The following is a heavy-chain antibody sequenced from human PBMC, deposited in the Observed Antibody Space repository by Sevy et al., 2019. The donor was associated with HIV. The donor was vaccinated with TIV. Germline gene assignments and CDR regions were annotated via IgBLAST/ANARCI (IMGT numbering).Heavy chain of an antibody. CDR2: IYPGDSDT. Sequence: GESLKISCKGSGYSFSDYWVGWVRQMPGKGLEWMGIIYPGDSDTTYSPAFQGQVTISADKSISTAYLQWSSLKASDTAIYYCARGARGTLPSYYYYTMDVWGQGTTVTVSS. V-gene: IGHV5-51*01. D-gene: IGHD1-1*01. CDR1: GYSFSDYW. CDR3: ARGARGTLPSYYYYTMDV. J-gene: IGHJ6*02.